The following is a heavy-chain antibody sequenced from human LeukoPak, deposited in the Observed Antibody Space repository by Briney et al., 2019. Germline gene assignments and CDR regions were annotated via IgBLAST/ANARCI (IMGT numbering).Heavy chain of an antibody. J-gene: IGHJ4*02. D-gene: IGHD3-10*01. CDR1: GYTFTSYD. CDR3: ARVFGGFEAFDY. CDR2: MNPNSGNT. V-gene: IGHV1-8*01. Sequence: ASVRVSCKASGYTFTSYDINWGRQAPGQGLEWMGWMNPNSGNTGYAQKFQGRVTMTRNTSISTAYMELSSLRSEDTAVYYCARVFGGFEAFDYWGQGTLVTVSS.